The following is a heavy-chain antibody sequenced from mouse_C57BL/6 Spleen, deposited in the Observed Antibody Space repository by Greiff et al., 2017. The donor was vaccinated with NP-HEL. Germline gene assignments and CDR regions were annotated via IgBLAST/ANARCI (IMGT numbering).Heavy chain of an antibody. D-gene: IGHD2-2*01. V-gene: IGHV1-15*01. J-gene: IGHJ2*01. CDR2: IDPETGGT. Sequence: VKLQESGAELVRPGASVTLSCKASGYTFTDYEMHWVKQTPVHGLEWIGAIDPETGGTAYNQKFKGKAILTADKSSSTAYMELRSLTSEDSAVYYCTRSVYAYDGCYYFDYWGQGTTLTVSS. CDR3: TRSVYAYDGCYYFDY. CDR1: GYTFTDYE.